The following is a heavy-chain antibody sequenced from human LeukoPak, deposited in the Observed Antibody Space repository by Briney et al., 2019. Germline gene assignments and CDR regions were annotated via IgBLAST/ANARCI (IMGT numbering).Heavy chain of an antibody. CDR2: ISYDGSNK. J-gene: IGHJ5*02. Sequence: PGGSLRHSCAASGFTFSSYAMHWVRQAPGKGLEWVAVISYDGSNKYCADSVKGRFTISRDNSKNTLYLQMNSLRAEDTAVYYCARFAEWSWGQGTLVTVSS. D-gene: IGHD2-8*01. CDR1: GFTFSSYA. V-gene: IGHV3-30-3*01. CDR3: ARFAEWS.